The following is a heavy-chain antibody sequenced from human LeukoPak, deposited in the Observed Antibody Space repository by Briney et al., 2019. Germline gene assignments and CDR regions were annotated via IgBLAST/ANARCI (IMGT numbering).Heavy chain of an antibody. Sequence: GGSLRLSCAASRFTFSDYGMHWVRQAPGKGLEWVAFIWDDGTNKYYVDSVKGRFTISRDNSMNTLYVQMNSLRVEDTAVYYCARGRGNHPYFDYWGQGTLVTVSS. CDR2: IWDDGTNK. J-gene: IGHJ4*02. CDR1: RFTFSDYG. D-gene: IGHD1-1*01. CDR3: ARGRGNHPYFDY. V-gene: IGHV3-33*01.